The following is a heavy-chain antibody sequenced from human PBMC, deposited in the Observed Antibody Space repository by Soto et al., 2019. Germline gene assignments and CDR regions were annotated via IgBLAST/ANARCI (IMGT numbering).Heavy chain of an antibody. V-gene: IGHV3-23*01. J-gene: IGHJ6*02. CDR3: AKVSAWYYYGSGSKFDGMDV. CDR1: GFTVSSNY. D-gene: IGHD3-10*01. Sequence: GGSLRLSCAASGFTVSSNYMSWVRQAPGKGLEWVSAISGSGGSTYYADSVKGRFTISRDNSKNTLYLQMNSLRAEDTAVYYCAKVSAWYYYGSGSKFDGMDVWGQGTTVTVSS. CDR2: ISGSGGST.